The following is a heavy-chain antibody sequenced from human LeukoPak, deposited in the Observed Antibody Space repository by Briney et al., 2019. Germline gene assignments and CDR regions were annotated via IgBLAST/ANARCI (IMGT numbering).Heavy chain of an antibody. Sequence: PGGSLRLSCAASGFTVSSNYMSWVRQAPGKGLEWVSVIYSGGSTYYADSVKGRFTISRDNSKNTLYLQMNSLRAEDTAVYYCARDIDVSRIAAAGSHTSYYYYYYGMDVWGQGTTVTVSS. J-gene: IGHJ6*02. D-gene: IGHD6-13*01. CDR1: GFTVSSNY. CDR2: IYSGGST. CDR3: ARDIDVSRIAAAGSHTSYYYYYYGMDV. V-gene: IGHV3-53*01.